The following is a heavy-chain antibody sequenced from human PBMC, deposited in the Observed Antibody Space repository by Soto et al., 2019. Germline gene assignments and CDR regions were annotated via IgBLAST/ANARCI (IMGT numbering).Heavy chain of an antibody. V-gene: IGHV4-59*08. CDR3: ARHIAAGGWFDP. CDR1: GGSISSYY. Sequence: SETLSLTCTVSGGSISSYYWSWIRQPPGKGLEWIGYIYYSGSTNYNPSLKSRVTISVDTSKNQFSLKLSSVTAADTAVYYCARHIAAGGWFDPWGQGTLVTVSS. J-gene: IGHJ5*02. CDR2: IYYSGST. D-gene: IGHD6-13*01.